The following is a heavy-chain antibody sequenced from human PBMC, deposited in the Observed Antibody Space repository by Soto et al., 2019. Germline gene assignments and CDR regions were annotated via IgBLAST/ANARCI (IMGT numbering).Heavy chain of an antibody. CDR1: GGSISSDGYY. Sequence: QVQLQESGPVLVKPSQTLSLTCTDSGGSISSDGYYWSWIRQHPGKGLEWIGYIYDSGYTYYSPSVRGRGIISIDTSKKYFALNVSSVTAADTAAYYGARLKYGGNSDWFDPGGQGTLVTVSS. CDR3: ARLKYGGNSDWFDP. D-gene: IGHD2-21*02. CDR2: IYDSGYT. J-gene: IGHJ5*02. V-gene: IGHV4-31*03.